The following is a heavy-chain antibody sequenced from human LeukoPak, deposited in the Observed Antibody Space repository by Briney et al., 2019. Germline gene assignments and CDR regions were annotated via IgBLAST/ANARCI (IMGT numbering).Heavy chain of an antibody. CDR2: ISAYNGNT. V-gene: IGHV1-18*01. D-gene: IGHD4-17*01. Sequence: ASVKVSCKASGYTFTSYGISWVRQAPGQGLEWMGWISAYNGNTNYAQKLQGRVTMTTDTSTSTAYMELRSLRSDDTAVYYCVRNDYGDYGLRLGMDVWGQGTTVTVSS. CDR1: GYTFTSYG. J-gene: IGHJ6*02. CDR3: VRNDYGDYGLRLGMDV.